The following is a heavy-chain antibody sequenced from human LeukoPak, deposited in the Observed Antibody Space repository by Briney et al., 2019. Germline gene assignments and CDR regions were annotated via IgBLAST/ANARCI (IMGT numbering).Heavy chain of an antibody. CDR3: AKSTWSGLHVFDI. V-gene: IGHV3-72*01. D-gene: IGHD3-3*01. CDR1: GCTLSHPY. Sequence: GGSLRLSCAGSGCTLSHPYIHWLRQAAAKERDGVGRARIKAISYTTEYAASVKGRFTILRDDSTNSVYLQMNSLKTEDTAVYYCAKSTWSGLHVFDIWGQGTMVTVSS. CDR2: ARIKAISYTT. J-gene: IGHJ3*02.